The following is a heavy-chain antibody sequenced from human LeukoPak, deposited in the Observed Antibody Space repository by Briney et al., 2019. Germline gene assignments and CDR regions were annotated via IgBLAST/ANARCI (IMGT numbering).Heavy chain of an antibody. J-gene: IGHJ4*02. CDR3: ARGGGSSGYSTDY. CDR2: INHSGST. CDR1: GGSFSGYY. D-gene: IGHD3-22*01. Sequence: SETLSLTCAVYGGSFSGYYWSWIRQPPGKGLEWIGEINHSGSTNYNPSLKSRVTISVDTSKNQFSLKLSSVTAADTAVYYCARGGGSSGYSTDYWGQGTLVTVSS. V-gene: IGHV4-34*01.